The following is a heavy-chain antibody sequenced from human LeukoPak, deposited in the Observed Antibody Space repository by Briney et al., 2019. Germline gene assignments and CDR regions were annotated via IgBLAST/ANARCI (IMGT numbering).Heavy chain of an antibody. J-gene: IGHJ6*03. V-gene: IGHV4-59*01. CDR1: GGSISSYY. Sequence: SETLSLTCTVSGGSISSYYWSWIRQPPGKGLEWIGYIYYSGSTNYNPSLKSRVTISVDTSKDQFSLKLSSVTAADTAVYYCARVKRDSEVGWLRLEGDYYYYYYMDVWGKGTTVTISS. CDR3: ARVKRDSEVGWLRLEGDYYYYYYMDV. D-gene: IGHD5-12*01. CDR2: IYYSGST.